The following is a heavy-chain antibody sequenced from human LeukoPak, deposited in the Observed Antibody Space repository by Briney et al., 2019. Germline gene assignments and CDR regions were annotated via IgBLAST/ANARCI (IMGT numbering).Heavy chain of an antibody. CDR1: GFTFDDYG. CDR3: TRDRGSGSYYNPIDY. D-gene: IGHD3-10*01. J-gene: IGHJ4*02. Sequence: GGSLRLSCAASGFTFDDYGMSWVRQAPGKGLEWVSGINWNGGSTGYADSVKGRFTISRDNAKNSLYLQMNSLRVEDTALYYCTRDRGSGSYYNPIDYWGQGTLVSVSS. CDR2: INWNGGST. V-gene: IGHV3-20*04.